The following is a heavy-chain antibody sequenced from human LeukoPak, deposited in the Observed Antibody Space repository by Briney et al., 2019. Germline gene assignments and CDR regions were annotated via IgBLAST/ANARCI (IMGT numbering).Heavy chain of an antibody. V-gene: IGHV5-51*01. CDR2: IYPGDSDT. D-gene: IGHD3-16*01. CDR1: GYTFTNYW. Sequence: GESLKISCKGSGYTFTNYWIGWVRQMPGKGLDWMGSIYPGDSDTRYSPSFQGQVTISADKSTSTAYLQWSSLKASDSAMYYCAREAVSYTGANIDVWGQGTRVTVSS. CDR3: AREAVSYTGANIDV. J-gene: IGHJ3*01.